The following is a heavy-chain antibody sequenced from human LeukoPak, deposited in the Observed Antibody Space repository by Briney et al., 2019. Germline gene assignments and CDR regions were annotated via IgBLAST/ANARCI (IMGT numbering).Heavy chain of an antibody. CDR2: ISSSSFR. J-gene: IGHJ4*02. D-gene: IGHD2-2*01. Sequence: GGSLRLSCAASGFNFSSYSMNWVRQAPGKGLEWVSSISSSSFRYYADSVKGRFTISRDNAKNSLYLQMNSLRAEDTAAYYCARSPPQYQLHPPIDYWGQGTLVTVSS. CDR3: ARSPPQYQLHPPIDY. CDR1: GFNFSSYS. V-gene: IGHV3-21*01.